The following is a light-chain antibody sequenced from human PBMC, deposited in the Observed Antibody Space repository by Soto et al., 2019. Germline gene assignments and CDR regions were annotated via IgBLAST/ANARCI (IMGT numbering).Light chain of an antibody. V-gene: IGLV2-14*01. J-gene: IGLJ2*01. CDR3: SSYTGSSTVL. Sequence: QSVLTQPASVSGSPGQSITISCAGTSSDVGGYNYVSWYRQYPGTPPRLLIYEVSNRPSGVSNRFSGSKSGNTASLTISGLQADDEADYYCSSYTGSSTVLFGGGTKLTVL. CDR2: EVS. CDR1: SSDVGGYNY.